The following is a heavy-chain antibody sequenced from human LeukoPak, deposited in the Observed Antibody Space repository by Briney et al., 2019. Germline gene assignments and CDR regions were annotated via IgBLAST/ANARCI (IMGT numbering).Heavy chain of an antibody. J-gene: IGHJ3*02. CDR1: GFTFSSYA. V-gene: IGHV3-21*01. Sequence: GGSLRLSCAASGFTFSSYAMSWVRQAPGKGLEWVSSISSSSSYIYYADSVKGRFTISRDNAKNSLYLQMNSLRAEDTAVYYCARGWLRNAFDIWGQGTMVTVSS. CDR3: ARGWLRNAFDI. D-gene: IGHD5-12*01. CDR2: ISSSSSYI.